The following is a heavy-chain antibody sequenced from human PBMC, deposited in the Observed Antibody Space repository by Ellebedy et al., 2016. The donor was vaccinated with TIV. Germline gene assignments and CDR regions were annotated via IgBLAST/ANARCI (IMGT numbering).Heavy chain of an antibody. V-gene: IGHV3-7*01. D-gene: IGHD4-17*01. CDR3: ARDRADGDPYYFDY. CDR1: GFTFSSYW. Sequence: GGSLRLXXAASGFTFSSYWMSWVRQAPGKGLEWVANIKQDGSEKYYVDSVKGRFTISRDNAKNSLYLQMNSLRAEDTAVYYCARDRADGDPYYFDYWGQGTLVTVSS. J-gene: IGHJ4*02. CDR2: IKQDGSEK.